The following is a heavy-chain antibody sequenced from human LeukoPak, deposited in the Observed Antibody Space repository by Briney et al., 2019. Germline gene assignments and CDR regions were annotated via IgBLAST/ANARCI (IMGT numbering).Heavy chain of an antibody. J-gene: IGHJ5*02. CDR3: AKEDSSGWTRAFDP. Sequence: GGSLRLSCAASGFTFSSYAMHWVRQAPGKGLEWVAVISYDGSNKYYADSVKGRFTISRDNSKNTLYLQMNSLRAEDTAVYYCAKEDSSGWTRAFDPWGQGTLVTVSS. D-gene: IGHD6-19*01. CDR1: GFTFSSYA. V-gene: IGHV3-30-3*01. CDR2: ISYDGSNK.